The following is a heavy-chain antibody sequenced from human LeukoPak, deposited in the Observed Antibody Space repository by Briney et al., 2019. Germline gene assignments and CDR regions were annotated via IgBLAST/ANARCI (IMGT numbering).Heavy chain of an antibody. CDR2: ISSSSSSSI. CDR1: GFTFSSFS. D-gene: IGHD1-26*01. V-gene: IGHV3-21*01. Sequence: GGSLRLSCAASGFTFSSFSMNWVRQAPGKGLEWVSSISSSSSSSIYYGDSVKGRFSISRDNAKNSLYLQMNSLRDEDTAVYYCARDFVPGSSENWFDPWGQGTLVTVSS. J-gene: IGHJ5*02. CDR3: ARDFVPGSSENWFDP.